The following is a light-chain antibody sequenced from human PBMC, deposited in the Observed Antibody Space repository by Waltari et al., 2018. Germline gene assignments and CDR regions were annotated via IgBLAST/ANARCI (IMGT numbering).Light chain of an antibody. CDR3: CSYAGSYTWV. V-gene: IGLV2-23*01. CDR2: DDN. J-gene: IGLJ3*02. Sequence: QSALTQPASVSGSPGQSITISCTGTSSDVGNYNLVSWYQQDPGKAPKLMIYDDNRRPSGFSDRFSGSKSGNTASLTISGVQAEDEADYYCCSYAGSYTWVFGGGTKLTVL. CDR1: SSDVGNYNL.